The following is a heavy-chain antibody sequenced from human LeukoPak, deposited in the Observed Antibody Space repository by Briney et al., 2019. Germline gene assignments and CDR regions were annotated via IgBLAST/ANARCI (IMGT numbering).Heavy chain of an antibody. CDR1: GYTFTDYY. CDR2: FDVIDAKT. V-gene: IGHV1-24*01. CDR3: AAGRPYSLLDY. D-gene: IGHD5-18*01. Sequence: ASVKVSCKGSGYTFTDYYLHWVRKAPGKGLEWMGGFDVIDAKTFYAKKFQGRVTMTEDSSTDTAYMEMSSLRSDDTAFYYCAAGRPYSLLDYWGQGTLLTVSS. J-gene: IGHJ4*02.